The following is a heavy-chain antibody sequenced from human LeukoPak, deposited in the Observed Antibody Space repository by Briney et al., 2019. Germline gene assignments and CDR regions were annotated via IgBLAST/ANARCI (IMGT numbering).Heavy chain of an antibody. CDR2: ISAGGASI. CDR1: GFTFTNFG. D-gene: IGHD1-1*01. V-gene: IGHV3-23*01. CDR3: ARDPRPYNWNDVAYQRWFDP. Sequence: GETLRLSCAASGFTFTNFGMSWVRQAPGKGLNWVSAISAGGASIYYADSVKGRFTISRDNSKNTLYLQMNSLRPEDTAVYYCARDPRPYNWNDVAYQRWFDPWGQGTLVTVSS. J-gene: IGHJ5*02.